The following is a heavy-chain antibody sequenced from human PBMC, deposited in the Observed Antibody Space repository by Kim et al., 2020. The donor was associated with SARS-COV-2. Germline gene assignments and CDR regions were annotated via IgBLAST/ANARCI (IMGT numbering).Heavy chain of an antibody. Sequence: GGSLRLSCAASGFTFSSYAMSWVRQAPGKGLEWVSTISGSGGSTYYADSVKGRFTISRDNSKNTLYLQMNSLRAEDTAVYYCAKGRVGVVTYFDYWGQGTLVTVSS. J-gene: IGHJ4*02. CDR2: ISGSGGST. V-gene: IGHV3-23*01. CDR1: GFTFSSYA. CDR3: AKGRVGVVTYFDY. D-gene: IGHD3-3*01.